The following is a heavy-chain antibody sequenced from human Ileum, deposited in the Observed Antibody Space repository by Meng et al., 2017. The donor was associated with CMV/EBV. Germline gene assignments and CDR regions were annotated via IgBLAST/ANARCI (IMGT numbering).Heavy chain of an antibody. CDR2: SSGGGT. V-gene: IGHV3-23*03. CDR1: GFTFSSFA. CDR3: VKGLTVFEY. D-gene: IGHD2-8*02. J-gene: IGHJ4*02. Sequence: SLRLSCGASGFTFSSFAMSWVRQDPGRGLEWVSISSGGGTYYADAVKGRFTISRDNSKNTLYLQMNSLRAEDTALYYCVKGLTVFEYWGQGTLVTVSS.